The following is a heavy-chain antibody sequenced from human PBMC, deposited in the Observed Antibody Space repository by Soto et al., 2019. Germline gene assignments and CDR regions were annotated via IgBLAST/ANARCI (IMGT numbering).Heavy chain of an antibody. J-gene: IGHJ4*02. V-gene: IGHV3-23*01. Sequence: GGSLRLSCAASGFTFSSYWMHWVRQAPGKGLEWVSAISGDGSSTYFADSGKGRFTISRDNSKNTLYLQMNSLRAEDTAVYYCAKDWEFDWPNYYFDYWGQGTLVTVSS. CDR2: ISGDGSST. CDR3: AKDWEFDWPNYYFDY. D-gene: IGHD3-9*01. CDR1: GFTFSSYW.